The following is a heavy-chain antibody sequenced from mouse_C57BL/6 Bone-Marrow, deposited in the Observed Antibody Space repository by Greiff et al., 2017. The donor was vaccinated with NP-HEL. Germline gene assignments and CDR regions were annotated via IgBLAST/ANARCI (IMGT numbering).Heavy chain of an antibody. V-gene: IGHV2-2*01. J-gene: IGHJ2*01. D-gene: IGHD1-1*01. CDR2: IWSGGST. Sequence: QVHVKQSGPGLVQPSQSLSITCTVSGFSLTSYGVHWVRQSPGKGLEWLGVIWSGGSTDYNAAFISRLSISKDNSKSQVFFKMNSLQADDTAIYYCARNWGYYGLHFDYWGQGTTLTVSS. CDR1: GFSLTSYG. CDR3: ARNWGYYGLHFDY.